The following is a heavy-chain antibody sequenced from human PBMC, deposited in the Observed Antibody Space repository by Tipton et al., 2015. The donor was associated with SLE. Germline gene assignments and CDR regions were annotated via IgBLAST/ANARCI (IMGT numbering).Heavy chain of an antibody. CDR3: AKDGSLNKGGAFDS. CDR2: IRYDGSNK. Sequence: SLRLSCAASGFTFSSYGMHWVRQAPGKGLEWVAFIRYDGSNKYYADSVKVRFTISRDNSKNTLYLQMNSLRAEDTAVYYCAKDGSLNKGGAFDSWGQGTMVPVSS. CDR1: GFTFSSYG. D-gene: IGHD2-15*01. V-gene: IGHV3-30*02. J-gene: IGHJ3*02.